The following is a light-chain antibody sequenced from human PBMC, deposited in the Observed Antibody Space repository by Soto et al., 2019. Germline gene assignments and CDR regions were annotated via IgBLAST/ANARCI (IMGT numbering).Light chain of an antibody. CDR1: SSSIGAGYD. J-gene: IGLJ1*01. V-gene: IGLV1-40*01. CDR2: GNS. CDR3: QSNDSSLSGFV. Sequence: QSVLTQPPSVSGAPGQRVTISCTGSSSSIGAGYDVHWYQQLPGTAPKLLIYGNSNRPSGVPDRFSGSKSGTSASLAITGLQAEDEADYYCQSNDSSLSGFVFGTGTKVTVL.